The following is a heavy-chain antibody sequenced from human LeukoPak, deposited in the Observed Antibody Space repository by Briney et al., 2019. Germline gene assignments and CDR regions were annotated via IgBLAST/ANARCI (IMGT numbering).Heavy chain of an antibody. V-gene: IGHV3-48*03. CDR2: ISSSGSTI. J-gene: IGHJ4*02. Sequence: GGSLRLSCAASGFTFSSYEMNWVRQAPGKGLEWVSYISSSGSTIYYADSVKGRFTISRDNAKNSLYLQMNSLRDEDTAVYYCARENGVRGTTVNYWGQGTLVTVSS. CDR3: ARENGVRGTTVNY. D-gene: IGHD4-17*01. CDR1: GFTFSSYE.